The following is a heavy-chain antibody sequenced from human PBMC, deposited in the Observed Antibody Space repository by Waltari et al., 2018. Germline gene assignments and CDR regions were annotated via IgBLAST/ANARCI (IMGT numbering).Heavy chain of an antibody. V-gene: IGHV1-2*06. CDR3: ARVTEEMATTTRIYYFDY. CDR2: INPNSGGT. Sequence: QVQLVQSGAEVKKPGASVKVSCKASGYTFTGYYMHWVRQAPGQGLEWMGRINPNSGGTNYAQKFQGRVTMTRDTSISTAYMELSRLRSDDTAVYYCARVTEEMATTTRIYYFDYWGQGTLVTVSS. D-gene: IGHD5-12*01. J-gene: IGHJ4*02. CDR1: GYTFTGYY.